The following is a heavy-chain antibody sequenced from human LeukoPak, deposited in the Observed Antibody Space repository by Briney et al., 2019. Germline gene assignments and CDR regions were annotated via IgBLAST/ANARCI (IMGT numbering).Heavy chain of an antibody. D-gene: IGHD4-17*01. CDR1: GFTFSSYD. CDR3: ARDLYYGDYVFDY. J-gene: IGHJ4*02. Sequence: GGSLRLSCAASGFTFSSYDMNWVRQAPGKGLEWVSYISSSTSTIYYTDSVKGRFTISRDSAKNSLYLQMNSLRAEDTAVYYCARDLYYGDYVFDYWGQGTLVTVSS. V-gene: IGHV3-48*04. CDR2: ISSSTSTI.